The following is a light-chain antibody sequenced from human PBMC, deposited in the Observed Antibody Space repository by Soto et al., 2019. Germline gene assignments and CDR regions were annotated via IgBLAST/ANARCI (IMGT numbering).Light chain of an antibody. CDR2: AAS. Sequence: DIQMTQSPSSVSASVGDRVTITCRASQGINSWLAWYQLKPGKAPKLLIYAASTFQDGVPSSFSGSGYRTDFTLTISSLQPEDFATYTGQPANSFTIAFSQGTRLESK. CDR1: QGINSW. CDR3: QPANSFTIA. V-gene: IGKV1D-12*01. J-gene: IGKJ5*01.